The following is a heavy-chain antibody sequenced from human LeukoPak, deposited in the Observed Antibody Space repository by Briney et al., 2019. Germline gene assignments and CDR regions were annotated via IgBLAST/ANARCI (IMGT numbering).Heavy chain of an antibody. J-gene: IGHJ3*02. D-gene: IGHD2-15*01. V-gene: IGHV3-53*01. CDR1: EFSVSSNY. CDR2: IYTDGNT. Sequence: GGSLRLSCAASEFSVSSNYMNWVRQAPGKGLEWVSVIYTDGNTYYADSVKGRFTISRDKSKNTMYLQMNSLRADDTALYYCARDLSGYCTSGTCYAFDIWGQGTMVTVPS. CDR3: ARDLSGYCTSGTCYAFDI.